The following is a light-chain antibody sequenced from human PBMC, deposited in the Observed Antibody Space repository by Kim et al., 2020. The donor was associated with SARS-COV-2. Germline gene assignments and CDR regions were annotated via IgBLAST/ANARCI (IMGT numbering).Light chain of an antibody. CDR3: QQYGTSPYT. V-gene: IGKV3-20*01. Sequence: LVPGKRATPSCRASESVPNNFLAWYQQKPGQAPRLLMYAVSSRASGIPDRFSGSGSGTDFTLSISRLEPEDFAVYYCQQYGTSPYTFGQGTKLEI. CDR2: AVS. J-gene: IGKJ2*01. CDR1: ESVPNNF.